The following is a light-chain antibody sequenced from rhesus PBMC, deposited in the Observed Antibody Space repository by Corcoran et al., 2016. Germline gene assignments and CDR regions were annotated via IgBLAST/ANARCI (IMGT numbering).Light chain of an antibody. CDR2: AAS. CDR1: QGISSW. CDR3: QQGYNTPFH. Sequence: DIQMTQSPSSLSASVGDKVTITCRASQGISSWLAWYQQKPGKAPKLLSYAASILQSGVPSRFSGSGSGTDYTLTISSLQPEDFATYYWQQGYNTPFHFGPGPKLDIK. V-gene: IGKV1-18*01. J-gene: IGKJ3*01.